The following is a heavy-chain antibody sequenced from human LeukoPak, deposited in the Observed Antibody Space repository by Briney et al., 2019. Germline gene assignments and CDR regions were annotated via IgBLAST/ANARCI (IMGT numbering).Heavy chain of an antibody. D-gene: IGHD5-12*01. J-gene: IGHJ3*02. CDR1: GYTFTSYG. CDR3: ASPSGYDWADAFDI. V-gene: IGHV1-18*01. CDR2: ISTYNGNT. Sequence: EASVKVSCKASGYTFTSYGISWVRQAPGQGLEWMGWISTYNGNTNYAQKLQGRVTMTTDTSTSTAYMELRSLRSIDTAVYYCASPSGYDWADAFDIWGQGTMVTVSS.